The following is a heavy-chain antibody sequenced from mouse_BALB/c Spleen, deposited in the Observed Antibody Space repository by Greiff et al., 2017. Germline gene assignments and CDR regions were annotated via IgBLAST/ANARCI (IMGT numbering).Heavy chain of an antibody. CDR2: IYPYNGGT. D-gene: IGHD2-2*01. J-gene: IGHJ4*01. Sequence: EVQLQQSGPELVKPGASVKISCKASGYTFTDYNMHWVKQSHGKSLEWIGYIYPYNGGTGYNQKFKSKATLTVDNSSSTAYMELRNLTSEDSAVYYCARGGIYYGYDGAMDYWGQGTSVTVSS. CDR3: ARGGIYYGYDGAMDY. CDR1: GYTFTDYN. V-gene: IGHV1S29*02.